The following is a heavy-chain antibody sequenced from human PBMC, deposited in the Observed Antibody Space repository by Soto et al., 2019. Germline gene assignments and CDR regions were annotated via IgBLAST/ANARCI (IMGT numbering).Heavy chain of an antibody. CDR2: ISYDGSNK. Sequence: PGGSLRLSCAASGFTFSSYGMHWVRQAPGKGLEWVAVISYDGSNKYYADSVKGRFTISRDNSKNTLYLQMNSLRAEDTAVYYCAKDRWGPYGYCSSTSCHAPDYWGQGT. CDR1: GFTFSSYG. J-gene: IGHJ4*02. D-gene: IGHD2-2*01. CDR3: AKDRWGPYGYCSSTSCHAPDY. V-gene: IGHV3-30*18.